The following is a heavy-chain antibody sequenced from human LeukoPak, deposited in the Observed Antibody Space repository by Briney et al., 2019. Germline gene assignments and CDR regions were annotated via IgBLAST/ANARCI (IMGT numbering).Heavy chain of an antibody. J-gene: IGHJ6*02. CDR2: ISSSSSSYI. V-gene: IGHV3-21*01. CDR1: GFTFSSYS. D-gene: IGHD6-19*01. Sequence: GGSLRLSCAASGFTFSSYSMNWVRQAPGKGLEWVSSISSSSSSYIYYADSVKGRFTISRDNAKNSLYLQVNSLRAEDTAVYYCASRTGGWGPTWDVWGQGTTVTVSS. CDR3: ASRTGGWGPTWDV.